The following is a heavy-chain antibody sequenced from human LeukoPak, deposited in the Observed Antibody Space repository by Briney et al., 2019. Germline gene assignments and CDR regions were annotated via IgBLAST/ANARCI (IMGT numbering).Heavy chain of an antibody. Sequence: ASVKVSCKASGYTFTSYGISWVRQAPGQGLEWMGWISAYNGNTNYAQKLQGRATMTTDTSTSTAYMELRSLRSDDTAVYYCARGLLWFGEPKYFDYWGQGTLVTVSS. D-gene: IGHD3-10*01. CDR3: ARGLLWFGEPKYFDY. J-gene: IGHJ4*02. CDR1: GYTFTSYG. CDR2: ISAYNGNT. V-gene: IGHV1-18*01.